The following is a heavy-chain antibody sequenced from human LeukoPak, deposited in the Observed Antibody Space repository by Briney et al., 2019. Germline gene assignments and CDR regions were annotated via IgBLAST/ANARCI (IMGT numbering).Heavy chain of an antibody. Sequence: GGSQRLSCAASGFTFSSYAMSWVRQAPGKGPEWVSAISGSGGSTYYADSVKGRFTISRDNSKNTLYLQMNSLRAEDTAVYYCAKVRCSGGSCYPYYFDYWGQGTLVTVSS. CDR3: AKVRCSGGSCYPYYFDY. D-gene: IGHD2-15*01. J-gene: IGHJ4*02. V-gene: IGHV3-23*01. CDR2: ISGSGGST. CDR1: GFTFSSYA.